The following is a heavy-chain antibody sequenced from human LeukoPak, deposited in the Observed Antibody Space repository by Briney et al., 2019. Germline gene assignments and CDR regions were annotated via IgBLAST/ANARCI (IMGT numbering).Heavy chain of an antibody. J-gene: IGHJ6*03. CDR3: AKEGYSRGYYSYYYMDV. V-gene: IGHV3-30*02. CDR2: IRYDGSNK. Sequence: HPGGSLRLSCAASGFTVSSNYMSWVRQAPGKGLEWVAFIRYDGSNKYYADSVKGRFTISRDNSKNTLYVQMNSLRAEDTAVYYCAKEGYSRGYYSYYYMDVWGKGTTVTVSS. CDR1: GFTVSSNY. D-gene: IGHD6-13*01.